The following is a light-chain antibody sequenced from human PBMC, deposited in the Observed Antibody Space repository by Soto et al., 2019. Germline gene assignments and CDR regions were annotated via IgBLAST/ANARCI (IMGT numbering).Light chain of an antibody. CDR1: QDISNY. V-gene: IGKV1-33*01. CDR3: QQYDNLPSIT. Sequence: DIQMTQSPSSLSASVGDRVTITCQASQDISNYLNWYQQKPGKAPKLLIYDASNFEQGVPSRFSGSGSGTDVTFTISSLQPEDIATYYCQQYDNLPSITFGQGTRLDFK. CDR2: DAS. J-gene: IGKJ5*01.